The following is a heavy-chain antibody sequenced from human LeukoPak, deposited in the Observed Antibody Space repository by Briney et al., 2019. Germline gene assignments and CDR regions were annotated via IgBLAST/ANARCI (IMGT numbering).Heavy chain of an antibody. J-gene: IGHJ3*02. D-gene: IGHD5-24*01. CDR1: GYSFTSYW. V-gene: IGHV5-51*01. CDR2: IYPGDSET. Sequence: GESLKISCKGSGYSFTSYWIGWVRQMPGEGLEWMGIIYPGDSETRYSPSFQGQVTISADKSITTAYLQWGSLKASDTAMYYCTRSPRDGYHDAFDIWGRGTMVTVFS. CDR3: TRSPRDGYHDAFDI.